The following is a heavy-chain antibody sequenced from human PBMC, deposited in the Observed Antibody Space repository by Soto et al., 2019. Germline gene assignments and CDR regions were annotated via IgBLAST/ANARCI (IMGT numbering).Heavy chain of an antibody. J-gene: IGHJ4*02. V-gene: IGHV4-34*01. D-gene: IGHD1-20*01. Sequence: PSETLSLTCAVYGGSFSGYYWSWIRQPPGKGLEWIGEINHSGSTNYNPSLKSRVTISVDTSKNQFSLKLSSVTAADTAVYYCARDSSGRITGSQARYYFDYWGQGTLVTVSS. CDR2: INHSGST. CDR1: GGSFSGYY. CDR3: ARDSSGRITGSQARYYFDY.